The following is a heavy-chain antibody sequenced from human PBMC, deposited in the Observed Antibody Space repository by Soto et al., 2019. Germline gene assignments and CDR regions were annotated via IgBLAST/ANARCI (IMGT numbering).Heavy chain of an antibody. CDR1: EFIFSNYW. Sequence: EVQLVESGGGFVQPGGSLRLSCAASEFIFSNYWMHWVRQAPGKGLVWVSRIYTDGSTTNYADSVKGRFTISRDNAKNTLYLQMNSLRAEDTAVYYCVRIRRGDGYTFGYWGQGTLVTVSS. CDR3: VRIRRGDGYTFGY. CDR2: IYTDGSTT. D-gene: IGHD5-18*01. V-gene: IGHV3-74*01. J-gene: IGHJ4*02.